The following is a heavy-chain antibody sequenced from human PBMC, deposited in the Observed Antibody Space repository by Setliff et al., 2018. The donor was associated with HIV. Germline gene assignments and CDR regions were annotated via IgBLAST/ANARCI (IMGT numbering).Heavy chain of an antibody. V-gene: IGHV3-33*06. D-gene: IGHD3-10*01. J-gene: IGHJ3*02. CDR2: IWFDGTNK. CDR3: AKDRGYGPPHVHDAFHI. CDR1: GFTFTNYD. Sequence: PGESLKISCAASGFTFTNYDMHWVRQAPGKGPEWVAVIWFDGTNKYYVDSVKGRFTISRDNSKSTLYLRMNSLRAEDTAVYHCAKDRGYGPPHVHDAFHIWGQGTMVTVSS.